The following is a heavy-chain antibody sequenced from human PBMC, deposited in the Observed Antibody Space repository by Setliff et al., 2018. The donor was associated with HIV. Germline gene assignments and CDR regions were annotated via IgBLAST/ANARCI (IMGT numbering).Heavy chain of an antibody. CDR2: IYYSGST. Sequence: SETLSLTCTVSGGTISNSYYYWGWIRQSPGKGLEWIGNIYYSGSTYFNPSLRNRVSISVDTSRNQFSLKLRSVTAADTGLYFCAAHLAIAVIGHWFFSLWGRGTLVTVSS. V-gene: IGHV4-39*07. CDR1: GGTISNSYYY. J-gene: IGHJ2*01. CDR3: AAHLAIAVIGHWFFSL.